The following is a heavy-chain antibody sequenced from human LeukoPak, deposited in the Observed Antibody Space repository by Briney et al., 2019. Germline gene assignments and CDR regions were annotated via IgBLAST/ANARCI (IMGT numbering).Heavy chain of an antibody. D-gene: IGHD3-3*01. J-gene: IGHJ4*02. CDR3: ARARRVIRPEYDY. CDR2: MNPNSGNT. CDR1: GYTFTSYD. Sequence: ASVKVSCKASGYTFTSYDINWVRQATGQGLEWMGWMNPNSGNTGYAQKFQGRVTMTRNTSISTAYMELSSLRSEDTAVYYCARARRVIRPEYDYWGQGTLVTVSS. V-gene: IGHV1-8*01.